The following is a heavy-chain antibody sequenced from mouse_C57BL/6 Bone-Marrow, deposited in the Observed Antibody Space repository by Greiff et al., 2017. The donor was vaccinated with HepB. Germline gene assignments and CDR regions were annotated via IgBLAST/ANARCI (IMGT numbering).Heavy chain of an antibody. CDR3: ARRGYGSSNFDY. Sequence: QVQLKQPGPELVKPGASVKISCKASGYTFTDYYINWVKQRPGQGLEWIGWIFPGSGSTYYNEKFKGKATLTVDKSSSTAYMLLSSLTSEDSAVYFCARRGYGSSNFDYWGQGTTLTVSS. V-gene: IGHV1-75*01. CDR1: GYTFTDYY. J-gene: IGHJ2*01. CDR2: IFPGSGST. D-gene: IGHD1-1*01.